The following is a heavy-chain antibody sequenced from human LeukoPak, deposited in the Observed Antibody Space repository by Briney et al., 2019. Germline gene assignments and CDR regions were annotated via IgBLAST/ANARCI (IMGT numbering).Heavy chain of an antibody. V-gene: IGHV3-33*01. CDR1: GFTFSSYG. CDR3: ARDAGRYFDWLGY. CDR2: IWYDGSNK. D-gene: IGHD3-9*01. J-gene: IGHJ4*02. Sequence: GRSLRLSCAASGFTFSSYGMHWVRQAPGKGLGWVAVIWYDGSNKYYADSVKGRFTISRDNSKNTLYLQMNSLRAEDTAVYYCARDAGRYFDWLGYWGQGTLVTVSS.